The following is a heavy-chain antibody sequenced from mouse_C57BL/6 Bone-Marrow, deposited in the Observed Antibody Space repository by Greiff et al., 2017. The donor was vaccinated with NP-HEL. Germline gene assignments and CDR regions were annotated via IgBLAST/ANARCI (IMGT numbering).Heavy chain of an antibody. D-gene: IGHD1-1*01. CDR3: AITVVATDWYFEV. CDR1: GYTFTSYW. Sequence: VQLQQSGAELVKPGASVKLSCKASGYTFTSYWMHWVKQRPGQGLEWIGNINRSKGGTNYNEKFKSKDKLTVDKSSSTAYMQLSSLTSEDSAVYYCAITVVATDWYFEVWGTGTTVTVSS. CDR2: INRSKGGT. V-gene: IGHV1-53*01. J-gene: IGHJ1*03.